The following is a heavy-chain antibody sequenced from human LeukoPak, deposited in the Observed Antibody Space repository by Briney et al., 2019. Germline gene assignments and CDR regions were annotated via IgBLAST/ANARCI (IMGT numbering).Heavy chain of an antibody. V-gene: IGHV3-7*04. J-gene: IGHJ6*02. Sequence: GGSLRLSCAASGFTFSNYWMSWVRQAPGKGLEWVANIKQDGSAKYYVDSVKGRFTISRDNSKNSLYVQMNNLRAEDTAVYYCARDRRYYYGMDVWGQGTTVTVSS. CDR1: GFTFSNYW. CDR2: IKQDGSAK. CDR3: ARDRRYYYGMDV.